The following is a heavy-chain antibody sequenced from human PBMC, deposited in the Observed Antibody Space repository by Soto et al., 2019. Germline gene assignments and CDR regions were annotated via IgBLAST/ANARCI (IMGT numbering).Heavy chain of an antibody. Sequence: SETLSLTCTVSGGSISSCSYYWGWIRQPPGKGLEWIGSIYYSGSTYYNPSLKSRVTISVDTSKNQFSLKLSSVTAADTAVYYCARRYYYDSSGYYAPYDYWGQGTLVTVSS. CDR1: GGSISSCSYY. CDR3: ARRYYYDSSGYYAPYDY. V-gene: IGHV4-39*01. D-gene: IGHD3-22*01. CDR2: IYYSGST. J-gene: IGHJ4*02.